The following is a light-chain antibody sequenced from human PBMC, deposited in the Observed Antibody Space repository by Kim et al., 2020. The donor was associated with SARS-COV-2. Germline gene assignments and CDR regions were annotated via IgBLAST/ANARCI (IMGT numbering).Light chain of an antibody. CDR1: SSDVGGYNY. CDR2: EVS. J-gene: IGLJ1*01. Sequence: QSPLTQPPSASGSPGQSVTISCTGTSSDVGGYNYVSWYQQHPGKAPKLMIYEVSKRPSGVPDRFSGSKSGNTASLTVSGLQAEDEADYYCSSYAGSNNLVFGTGTKVTVL. V-gene: IGLV2-8*01. CDR3: SSYAGSNNLV.